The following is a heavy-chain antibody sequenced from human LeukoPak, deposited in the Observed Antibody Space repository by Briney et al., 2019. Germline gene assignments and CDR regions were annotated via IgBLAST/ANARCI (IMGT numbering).Heavy chain of an antibody. V-gene: IGHV4-39*07. D-gene: IGHD3-22*01. CDR3: ARSPRYDYYDSSGYYYDLAKGPGYYFDY. CDR1: GGSISSSSYY. J-gene: IGHJ4*02. Sequence: SETLSLTCTVSGGSISSSSYYWGWIRQPPGKGLEWIGSIYYSGSTYYNPSLKSRVTISVDTSKNQFSLKLSSVTAADTAVYYCARSPRYDYYDSSGYYYDLAKGPGYYFDYWGQGTLVTVSS. CDR2: IYYSGST.